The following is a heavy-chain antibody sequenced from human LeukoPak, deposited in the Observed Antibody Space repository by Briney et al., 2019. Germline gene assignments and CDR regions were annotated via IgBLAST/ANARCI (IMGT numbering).Heavy chain of an antibody. CDR2: IISIFGTA. CDR3: ARESYYYDSSGYRYYLDY. V-gene: IGHV1-69*05. D-gene: IGHD3-22*01. CDR1: GGTFSSYA. Sequence: SVKVSCKASGGTFSSYAISWVRQAPGQGLEWMGGIISIFGTANYAQKFQGRVTITTDESTSTAYMELSSLRSEDTAVHYCARESYYYDSSGYRYYLDYWGQGTLVTVSS. J-gene: IGHJ4*02.